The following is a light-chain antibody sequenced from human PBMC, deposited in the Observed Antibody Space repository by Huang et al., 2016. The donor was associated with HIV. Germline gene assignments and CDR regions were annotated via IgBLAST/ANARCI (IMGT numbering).Light chain of an antibody. Sequence: DIVMTQSPDSLAVSLGERATIHRKSSQRVFYSSDKNNYLAWYQQKPGQAPRLLIYCASARETGVPARFNGSGSGTDFTFTISNLQAEDVAVYYCQQYYNTPLTFGGGTKVEIK. CDR2: CAS. V-gene: IGKV4-1*01. J-gene: IGKJ4*01. CDR1: QRVFYSSDKNNY. CDR3: QQYYNTPLT.